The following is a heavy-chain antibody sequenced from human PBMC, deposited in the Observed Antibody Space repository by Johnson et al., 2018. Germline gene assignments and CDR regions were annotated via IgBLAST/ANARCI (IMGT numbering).Heavy chain of an antibody. V-gene: IGHV3-23*01. CDR1: GFTFSNYA. J-gene: IGHJ1*01. CDR3: ARDAEIGSFFWELLNFQH. Sequence: EVQLLESGGGLVQPGGSLRLSCTASGFTFSNYAMSWVRQAPGKGLEWVSTISGGASSTYFPDSVRGRFTISRDNSQYPVYLHMHSLRAEDTAVYYCARDAEIGSFFWELLNFQHWGQGTLVTVSS. CDR2: ISGGASST. D-gene: IGHD3-10*01.